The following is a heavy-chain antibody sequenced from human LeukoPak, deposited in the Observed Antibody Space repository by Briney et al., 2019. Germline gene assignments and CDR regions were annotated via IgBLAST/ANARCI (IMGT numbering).Heavy chain of an antibody. Sequence: PSETLSLTCAVYGGSFSGYYWSWIRQPPGKGLEWIGEINHSGSTNYNPSLKSRVTISVDTSKNQFSLKLSSVTAADTAVYYCARLIGSQWELTYYFDYWGQGTLVTVSS. J-gene: IGHJ4*02. CDR2: INHSGST. D-gene: IGHD1-26*01. CDR1: GGSFSGYY. CDR3: ARLIGSQWELTYYFDY. V-gene: IGHV4-34*01.